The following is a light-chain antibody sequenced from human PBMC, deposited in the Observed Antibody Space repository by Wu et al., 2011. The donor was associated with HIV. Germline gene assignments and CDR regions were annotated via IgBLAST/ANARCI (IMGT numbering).Light chain of an antibody. CDR3: LQSSSWPLT. CDR1: QSVSSY. J-gene: IGKJ5*01. Sequence: ATLSCRASQSVSSYLAWYQQKPGQAPRLLIFDASNRATGIPARFSGSGSGTDFTLTISSLEPEDFAVYYCLQSSSWPLTFGQGTRLEIK. V-gene: IGKV3-11*01. CDR2: DAS.